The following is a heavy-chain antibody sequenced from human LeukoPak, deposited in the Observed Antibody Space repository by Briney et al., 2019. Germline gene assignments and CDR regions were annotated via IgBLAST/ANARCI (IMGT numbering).Heavy chain of an antibody. D-gene: IGHD6-6*01. CDR2: IYYSGST. J-gene: IGHJ4*02. CDR1: GGTMSNYY. V-gene: IGHV4-59*08. CDR3: ARLSIASRVRIFDY. Sequence: PSETLSLTCTVSGGTMSNYYWSWIRQPPGKGLECIGHIYYSGSTNYKPSLKSRVTISLDTSKNQFSLKLSSATAADTAVYYCARLSIASRVRIFDYWGQGTLVTVSS.